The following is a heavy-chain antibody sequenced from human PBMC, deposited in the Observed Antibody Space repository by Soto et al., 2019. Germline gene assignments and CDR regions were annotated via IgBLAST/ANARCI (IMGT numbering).Heavy chain of an antibody. CDR2: IVPVFPSV. D-gene: IGHD6-13*01. CDR3: AREMPSTAAAYFYYGLNV. CDR1: GGAFSNYA. V-gene: IGHV1-69*13. Sequence: AASVKVSCKASGGAFSNYAIYWVRQAPVQGIEWLGTIVPVFPSVYYAPRFQGRLTITADGSTDTVYMMLTSLKSEDTAVYYCAREMPSTAAAYFYYGLNVWGQGTSVTVSS. J-gene: IGHJ6*02.